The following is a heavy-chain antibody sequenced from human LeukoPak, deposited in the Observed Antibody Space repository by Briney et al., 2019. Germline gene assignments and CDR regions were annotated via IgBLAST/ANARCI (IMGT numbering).Heavy chain of an antibody. J-gene: IGHJ6*03. CDR3: AKPILLYYYYYMDV. V-gene: IGHV3-30*02. Sequence: GGSLRLSCAASGFTFSPYWMYWVRQAPGKGLEWVAFIRYDGSNKYYADSVKGRFTISRDNSKNTLYLQMNSLRAEDTAVYYCAKPILLYYYYYMDVWGKGTTVTVSS. CDR1: GFTFSPYW. CDR2: IRYDGSNK.